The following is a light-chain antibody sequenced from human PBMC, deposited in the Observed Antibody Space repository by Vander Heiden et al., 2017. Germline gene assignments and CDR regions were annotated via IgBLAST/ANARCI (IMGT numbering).Light chain of an antibody. V-gene: IGKV4-1*01. CDR2: WAS. CDR1: QSLLCRSTKKNY. CDR3: QQYFSTPST. J-gene: IGKJ3*01. Sequence: DIWLTQSPDSLAVSLGERATINCKSSQSLLCRSTKKNYFAWYQQKSGQPPKLLFSWASTRESGVPDRFVASGSGADFTLDISSLQSEDVAVYYCQQYFSTPSTFGPGTRVNIK.